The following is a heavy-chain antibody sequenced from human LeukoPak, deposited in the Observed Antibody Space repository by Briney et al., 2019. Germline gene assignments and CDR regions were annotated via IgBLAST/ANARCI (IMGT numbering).Heavy chain of an antibody. D-gene: IGHD2-2*01. J-gene: IGHJ3*02. CDR3: AKDMEDHCSSTSCYGRSDAFDT. Sequence: QPGRSLRLSCAASGFTFDDYAMHWVRQAPGKGLEWVSGISWNSGSIGYADSVKGRFTISRDNAKNSLYLQMNSLRAEDTALYYCAKDMEDHCSSTSCYGRSDAFDTWGQGTMVTVSS. V-gene: IGHV3-9*01. CDR2: ISWNSGSI. CDR1: GFTFDDYA.